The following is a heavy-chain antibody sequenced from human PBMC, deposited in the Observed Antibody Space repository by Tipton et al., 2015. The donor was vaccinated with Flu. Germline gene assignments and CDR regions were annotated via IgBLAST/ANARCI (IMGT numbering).Heavy chain of an antibody. CDR1: GGSISSSY. D-gene: IGHD5-12*01. CDR3: ARDLRGYSGYTGGDAFDM. J-gene: IGHJ3*02. Sequence: TLSLTCTVSGGSISSSYWSWIRQPAGKGLGWIGRISTSGSTNYNASLESRVTMSRDTSKNHFSLRLSSATAADTALYYCARDLRGYSGYTGGDAFDMWGQGLMVSVSS. CDR2: ISTSGST. V-gene: IGHV4-4*07.